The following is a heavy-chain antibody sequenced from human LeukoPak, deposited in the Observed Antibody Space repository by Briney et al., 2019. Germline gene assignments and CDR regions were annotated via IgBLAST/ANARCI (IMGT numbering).Heavy chain of an antibody. CDR3: ARDPYYDFWSGYYGYFDY. CDR1: GFTFSSYA. J-gene: IGHJ4*02. D-gene: IGHD3-3*01. CDR2: ISYDGCNK. Sequence: GGSLRLSCAASGFTFSSYAMHWVRQAPGKRLEWVAVISYDGCNKYYADSVKGRFTISRDNSKNTLYLQMNSLRAEDTAVYYCARDPYYDFWSGYYGYFDYWGQGTLVTVSS. V-gene: IGHV3-30-3*01.